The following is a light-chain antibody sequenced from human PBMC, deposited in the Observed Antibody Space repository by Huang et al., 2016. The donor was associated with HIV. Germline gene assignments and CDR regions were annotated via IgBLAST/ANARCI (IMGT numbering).Light chain of an antibody. CDR1: QGVGDY. CDR2: AAV. V-gene: IGKV1-27*01. CDR3: QKYKSAPLT. J-gene: IGKJ4*01. Sequence: DIQMTQSPSSLSASVGDRVTITCRASQGVGDYVAWFQQKPGKAPTLLIYAAVTLQSGGPSRISGSGSGTDFTVTISGLQPEDAATYYCQKYKSAPLTCGGGSKVEIK.